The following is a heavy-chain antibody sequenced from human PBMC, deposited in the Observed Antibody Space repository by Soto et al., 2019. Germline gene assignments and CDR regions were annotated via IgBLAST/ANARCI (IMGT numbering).Heavy chain of an antibody. Sequence: SETLSLTCAVYGGSFSGYYWSWIRQPPGKGLEWIGEINHSGSTNYNPSLKSRVTISVDTSKNQFSLKLSSVTAADTAVYYCARGTVFWSGYYCYGMDVWGQGTTVTVSS. D-gene: IGHD3-3*01. V-gene: IGHV4-34*01. CDR1: GGSFSGYY. J-gene: IGHJ6*02. CDR2: INHSGST. CDR3: ARGTVFWSGYYCYGMDV.